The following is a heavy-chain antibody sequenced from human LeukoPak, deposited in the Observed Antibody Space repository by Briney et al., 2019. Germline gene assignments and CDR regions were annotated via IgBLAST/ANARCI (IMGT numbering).Heavy chain of an antibody. D-gene: IGHD3-22*01. CDR2: ISAYNGNT. Sequence: GASVKVSCMASGYXFTSYGMSWVRQAPGQGLEWMGWISAYNGNTNYAQKLQGRVTMTTDTSTSTAYMELRSPRSDDTAVYYCARNPLPAYYYDSSGHHFDYWGQGTLVTVSS. CDR1: GYXFTSYG. V-gene: IGHV1-18*01. CDR3: ARNPLPAYYYDSSGHHFDY. J-gene: IGHJ4*02.